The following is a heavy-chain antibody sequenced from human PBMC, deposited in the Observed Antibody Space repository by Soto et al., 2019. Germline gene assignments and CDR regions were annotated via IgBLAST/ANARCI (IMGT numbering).Heavy chain of an antibody. Sequence: SVKVSCKASGGTFSSYAISWVRQAPGQGLEWMGGIIPIFGTANYAQKFQGRVTITADESTSTAYMELSSLRSEDTAVYYCASSRAKQLVHWFDPWGQGTLVTVSS. CDR1: GGTFSSYA. CDR2: IIPIFGTA. D-gene: IGHD6-6*01. CDR3: ASSRAKQLVHWFDP. J-gene: IGHJ5*02. V-gene: IGHV1-69*13.